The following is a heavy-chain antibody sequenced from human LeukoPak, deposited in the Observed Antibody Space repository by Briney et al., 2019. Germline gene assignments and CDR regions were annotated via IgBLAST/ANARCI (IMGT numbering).Heavy chain of an antibody. D-gene: IGHD3-3*01. CDR1: GFTFSSYW. CDR2: IKQDGSEK. V-gene: IGHV3-7*01. J-gene: IGHJ6*03. CDR3: ASHSAHYDFWSGYYDYHYYMDV. Sequence: GGSLRLSCAASGFTFSSYWMSWVRQAPGKGLEWVANIKQDGSEKYYVDSVKGRFTISRDNAKNSLYLQMNSLRAEDTAVYYCASHSAHYDFWSGYYDYHYYMDVWGKGTTVTVSS.